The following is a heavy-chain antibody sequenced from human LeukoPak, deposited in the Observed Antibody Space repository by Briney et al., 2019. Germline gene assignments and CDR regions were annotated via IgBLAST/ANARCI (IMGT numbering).Heavy chain of an antibody. CDR1: GYTFTSYD. CDR3: ARAGSGFSSIMITFGVRPPRYYGMDV. Sequence: GASVKVSCKASGYTFTSYDINWVRQATGQGLEWMGWMNPNSGNTGYAQKFQGRVTMTRNTSISTAYMELSSLRSEDTAVYYCARAGSGFSSIMITFGVRPPRYYGMDVWGQGTTVTVSS. V-gene: IGHV1-8*01. D-gene: IGHD3-16*01. J-gene: IGHJ6*02. CDR2: MNPNSGNT.